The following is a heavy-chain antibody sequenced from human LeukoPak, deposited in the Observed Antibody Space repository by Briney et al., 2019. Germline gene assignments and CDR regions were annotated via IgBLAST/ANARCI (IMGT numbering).Heavy chain of an antibody. V-gene: IGHV3-7*01. J-gene: IGHJ4*02. CDR2: TGQYGHDN. D-gene: IGHD6-13*01. CDR1: GFTFRNRW. CDR3: AAGGAPGRFDY. Sequence: GGSLRLSCAGSGFTFRNRWATWVRQAPGKGLEWVASTGQYGHDNDYVDSVRGRFTISRDFAKISLFLQMNSLRVVDTAVYYCAAGGAPGRFDYWGRGAPVTVSS.